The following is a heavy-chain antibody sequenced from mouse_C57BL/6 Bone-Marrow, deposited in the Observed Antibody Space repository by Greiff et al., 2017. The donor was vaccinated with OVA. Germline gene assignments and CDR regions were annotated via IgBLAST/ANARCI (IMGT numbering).Heavy chain of an antibody. CDR2: IDPETGGT. V-gene: IGHV1-15*01. J-gene: IGHJ1*03. CDR1: GYTFTDYE. Sequence: QVQLQQSGAELVRPGASVTLSCKASGYTFTDYEMHWVKQTPVHGLEWIGAIDPETGGTAYNQKFKGKAILTADESSSTAYMELRSLTSEDSAVYYCTPYYGGPLWWFDVWGTGTTVTVSS. D-gene: IGHD1-1*02. CDR3: TPYYGGPLWWFDV.